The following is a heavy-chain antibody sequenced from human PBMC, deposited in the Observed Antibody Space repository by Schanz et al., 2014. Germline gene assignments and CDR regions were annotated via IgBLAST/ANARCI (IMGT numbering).Heavy chain of an antibody. CDR2: IGYLGDT. CDR1: GFTLSNSD. CDR3: AKQIHYDILTVTRN. V-gene: IGHV3-13*01. J-gene: IGHJ4*02. D-gene: IGHD3-9*01. Sequence: EVQLVESGGGLVQPGGSLRLSCAASGFTLSNSDMHWVRQGTGKGLEWVSTIGYLGDTYYPDSVKGRFTISRDNSKNTLYLQMNSLRADDTAVYYCAKQIHYDILTVTRNWGQGTLVTVSS.